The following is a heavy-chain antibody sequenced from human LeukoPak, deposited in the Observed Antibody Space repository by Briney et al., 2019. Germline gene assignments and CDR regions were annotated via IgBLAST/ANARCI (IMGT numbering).Heavy chain of an antibody. CDR2: INSDGSST. V-gene: IGHV3-74*01. Sequence: PGGSLRLSCAASGFTFSSYWMHWVRQAPGKGLVWVSRINSDGSSTSYADPVKGRFTISRDNAKNTLHLQMNSLRVEDTAVYYCARGDPSWGVVVESEAHYWGQGTLVTVSS. D-gene: IGHD3-22*01. CDR3: ARGDPSWGVVVESEAHY. J-gene: IGHJ4*02. CDR1: GFTFSSYW.